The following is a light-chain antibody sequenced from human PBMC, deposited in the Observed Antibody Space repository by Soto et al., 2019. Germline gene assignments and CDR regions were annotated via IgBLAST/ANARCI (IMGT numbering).Light chain of an antibody. CDR2: GAS. CDR3: LQYHNWPLT. J-gene: IGKJ4*01. CDR1: HTVSSS. Sequence: EILMTQSPATLSVSPGERATLSCRASHTVSSSLAWYQQKPGQAPRLLIYGASTGATGIPARFSGSGSGTDFSLTISSLQSEDFAVYYCLQYHNWPLTLGGGTKV. V-gene: IGKV3-15*01.